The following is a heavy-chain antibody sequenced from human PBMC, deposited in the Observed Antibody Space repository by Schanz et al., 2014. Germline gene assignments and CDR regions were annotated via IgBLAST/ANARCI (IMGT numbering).Heavy chain of an antibody. V-gene: IGHV3-33*03. D-gene: IGHD3-3*01. Sequence: QVQLVESGGGVVQPGRSLRLSCAASGFTFSRYGMHWVRQAPGKGLEWVAATRYDGSNKYYADSVKGRFSISRDNGETSVYLQINSLRVEDTAVYYCARFLARYQYYGVDVWGQGTTVIVSS. CDR3: ARFLARYQYYGVDV. J-gene: IGHJ6*02. CDR1: GFTFSRYG. CDR2: TRYDGSNK.